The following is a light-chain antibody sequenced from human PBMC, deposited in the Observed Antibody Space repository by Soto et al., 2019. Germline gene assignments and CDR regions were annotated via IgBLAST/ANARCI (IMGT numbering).Light chain of an antibody. V-gene: IGLV2-23*01. Sequence: QSALTQPASVSGSPGQSITISCTGTSSDVGSYNLVSWYQHHPGKAPKLMIYEGSKRPSGVSNRFSASKSGNTASLTISGLQAEDEADYYCCSYAGSRTVIFGGGTKLTVL. J-gene: IGLJ2*01. CDR2: EGS. CDR3: CSYAGSRTVI. CDR1: SSDVGSYNL.